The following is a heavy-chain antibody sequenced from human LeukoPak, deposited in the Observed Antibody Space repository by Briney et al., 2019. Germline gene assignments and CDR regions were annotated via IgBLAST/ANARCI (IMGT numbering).Heavy chain of an antibody. CDR3: VRDGVGAPPFDY. Sequence: GGSLRLSCAASGFTFSSHWMHWVRQAPGKGLVWVSRIKGDGSSTSYADSVKGRFTISRDNAKNTLNLRMSSLRAEDTAVYYCVRDGVGAPPFDYWGQGIMVTVSS. J-gene: IGHJ4*02. CDR1: GFTFSSHW. D-gene: IGHD2-8*01. V-gene: IGHV3-74*01. CDR2: IKGDGSST.